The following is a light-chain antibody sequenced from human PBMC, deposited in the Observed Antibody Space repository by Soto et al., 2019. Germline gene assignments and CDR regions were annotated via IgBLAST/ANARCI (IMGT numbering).Light chain of an antibody. V-gene: IGKV1-8*01. CDR2: AAS. Sequence: AIRMTQSPSSLSASTGDRVTITCRASQGISSYLAWYQQKPGKAPKLLIYAASTLQSVFPSRFRGSGSGTDFKLTISCLQSEDFATYYCQQYYIYPPTFGQGTKVEIK. J-gene: IGKJ1*01. CDR3: QQYYIYPPT. CDR1: QGISSY.